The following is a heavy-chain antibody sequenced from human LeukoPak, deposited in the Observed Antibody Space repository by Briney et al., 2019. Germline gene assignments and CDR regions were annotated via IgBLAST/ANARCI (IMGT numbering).Heavy chain of an antibody. J-gene: IGHJ4*02. Sequence: PGGSLRLSCAASGFTFSSYGMHWVRQAPGKGLEWVAFIRYDGSNKYYADSVKGRFTISRDNSKNTLYLQMNSLRSEDTAMYYCARDRGYGDYSGDYWGQGTLVTVSS. CDR2: IRYDGSNK. V-gene: IGHV3-30*02. CDR3: ARDRGYGDYSGDY. D-gene: IGHD4-17*01. CDR1: GFTFSSYG.